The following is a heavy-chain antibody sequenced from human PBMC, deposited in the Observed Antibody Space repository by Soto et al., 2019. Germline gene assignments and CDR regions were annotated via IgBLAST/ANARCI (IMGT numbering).Heavy chain of an antibody. CDR1: GYNFDTSW. CDR3: ARITSAGSWFDP. J-gene: IGHJ5*02. Sequence: GESLKISCKVSGYNFDTSWIGWVRQMPGKGLEWMGIIFPADSDTRYSPSFQGQVTLSVDKSISTAFLQWSSLKASDTAMYYCARITSAGSWFDPWGQGTLVTVSS. V-gene: IGHV5-51*01. D-gene: IGHD6-13*01. CDR2: IFPADSDT.